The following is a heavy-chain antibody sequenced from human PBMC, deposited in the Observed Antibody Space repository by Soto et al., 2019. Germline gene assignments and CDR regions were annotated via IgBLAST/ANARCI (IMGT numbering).Heavy chain of an antibody. D-gene: IGHD2-2*01. J-gene: IGHJ3*02. CDR2: IYHSGST. CDR3: ARDHLGAYHTFDI. Sequence: SETLSLTCSVSGGSISSGGYSWSWIRQPPGKGLEWIGYIYHSGSTYYNPSLKSRVTISVDRSKNQFSLKLSSVTAADTAVYYCARDHLGAYHTFDIWGQGTMVTVSS. V-gene: IGHV4-30-2*01. CDR1: GGSISSGGYS.